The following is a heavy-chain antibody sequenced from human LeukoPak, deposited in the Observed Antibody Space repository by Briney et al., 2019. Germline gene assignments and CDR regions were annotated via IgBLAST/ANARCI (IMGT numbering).Heavy chain of an antibody. J-gene: IGHJ6*02. CDR1: GGSISSYY. Sequence: PSETLSLTCTVSGGSISSYYWSWIRQPPGKGLEWIGYIYYSGSTNYIPSLKSRVTISVDTSKNQFSLKLSSVTAADTAVYYCARDNFWSGYYYYYGMDVWGQGTTVTVSS. CDR2: IYYSGST. V-gene: IGHV4-59*01. D-gene: IGHD3-3*01. CDR3: ARDNFWSGYYYYYGMDV.